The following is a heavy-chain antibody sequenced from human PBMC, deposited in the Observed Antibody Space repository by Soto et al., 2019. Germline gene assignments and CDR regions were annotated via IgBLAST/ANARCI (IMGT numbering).Heavy chain of an antibody. J-gene: IGHJ4*02. CDR3: ARGGTGYKQFDY. CDR2: ISDGGVS. CDR1: GLTSGIYD. D-gene: IGHD5-12*01. Sequence: PGGSLRLSCAASGLTSGIYDISWVRQAPGKGLEWVSVISDGGVSYYADSVKGRFTISRDISKNTLFLQMTSLTVEDTAVYYCARGGTGYKQFDYWGQGTLVTVSS. V-gene: IGHV3-23*01.